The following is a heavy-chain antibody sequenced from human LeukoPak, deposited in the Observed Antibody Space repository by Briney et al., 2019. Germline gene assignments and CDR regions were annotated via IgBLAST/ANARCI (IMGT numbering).Heavy chain of an antibody. CDR1: GFTFSSYG. CDR3: AKASYGDCFITSCPHRGCFDP. CDR2: IRYDGSNK. V-gene: IGHV3-30*02. J-gene: IGHJ5*02. Sequence: GGSLRLSCAASGFTFSSYGMHWVRQAPGKGLEWVAFIRYDGSNKYYADSVKGRFTISRDNSKNTLYLQMNSLRAEDTAVYYCAKASYGDCFITSCPHRGCFDPWGQGTLVTVSS. D-gene: IGHD2-2*01.